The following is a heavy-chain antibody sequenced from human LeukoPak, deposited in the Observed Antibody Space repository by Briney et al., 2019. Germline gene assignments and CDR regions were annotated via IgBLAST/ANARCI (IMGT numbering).Heavy chain of an antibody. J-gene: IGHJ5*02. Sequence: GASVKVSCKASGGTFSSYAISWVRQAPGQGLEWMGGIIPIFGTANYAQKFQGRVTITTDESTSTAYMELSSLRSEDTAVYYCARGGVAAASTGWFDHWGQGTLVTVSS. CDR2: IIPIFGTA. V-gene: IGHV1-69*05. CDR1: GGTFSSYA. CDR3: ARGGVAAASTGWFDH. D-gene: IGHD6-13*01.